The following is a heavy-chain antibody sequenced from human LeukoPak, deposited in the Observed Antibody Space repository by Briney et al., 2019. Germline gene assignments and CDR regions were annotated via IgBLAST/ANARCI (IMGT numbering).Heavy chain of an antibody. J-gene: IGHJ5*02. CDR2: IIPIFGTA. CDR1: GGTFSSYA. V-gene: IGHV1-69*05. CDR3: AREARLLWFGELLNWFDP. D-gene: IGHD3-10*01. Sequence: SVKVSCKASGGTFSSYAISWVRQAPGQGLEWMGGIIPIFGTANYAQKVQGRVTITTDESTSTAYMELSSLRSEDTAVYYCAREARLLWFGELLNWFDPWGQGTLVTVSS.